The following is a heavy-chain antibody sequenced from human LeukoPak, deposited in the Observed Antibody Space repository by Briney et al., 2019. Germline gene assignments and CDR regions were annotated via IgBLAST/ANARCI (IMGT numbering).Heavy chain of an antibody. J-gene: IGHJ4*02. V-gene: IGHV1-2*02. CDR1: GYTFTGYY. Sequence: ASVKVSCKASGYTFTGYYMHWVRQAPRQGLEWMGWSNPNGGGTNYAQKFQGRVTMTRDTCISTAYMELSRLRSDDTAVYYCGRDRISMTTVTTADYWGQGALVTVSS. CDR3: GRDRISMTTVTTADY. CDR2: SNPNGGGT. D-gene: IGHD4-17*01.